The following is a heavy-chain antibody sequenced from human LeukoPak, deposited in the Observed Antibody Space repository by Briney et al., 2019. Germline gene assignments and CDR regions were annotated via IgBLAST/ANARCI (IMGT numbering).Heavy chain of an antibody. Sequence: ASVKVSCKASGYPFIDYYLHWVRQAPGQGLEWMGCINPNTGDTNSAQNFQGRVIMTRATSITTAYMELSRLKSDDTALYYCASKGAGHCYDASCMGSFDLWGQGTTVAVSS. CDR2: INPNTGDT. CDR3: ASKGAGHCYDASCMGSFDL. V-gene: IGHV1-2*02. J-gene: IGHJ3*01. D-gene: IGHD2-15*01. CDR1: GYPFIDYY.